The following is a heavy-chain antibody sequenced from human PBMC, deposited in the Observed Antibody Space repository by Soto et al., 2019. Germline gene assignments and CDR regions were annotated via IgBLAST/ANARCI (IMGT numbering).Heavy chain of an antibody. Sequence: SVKVSCKASGGTFSSYAISWVRQAPGQGLEWMGGIIPIFGTANYAQKFQGRVTITADKSTSTAYMELSSLRSEDTAVYYCARDKPVVPAALSYYDFWSGYGYYGMDVWGQGTTVTAP. D-gene: IGHD3-3*01. CDR2: IIPIFGTA. CDR1: GGTFSSYA. J-gene: IGHJ6*02. CDR3: ARDKPVVPAALSYYDFWSGYGYYGMDV. V-gene: IGHV1-69*06.